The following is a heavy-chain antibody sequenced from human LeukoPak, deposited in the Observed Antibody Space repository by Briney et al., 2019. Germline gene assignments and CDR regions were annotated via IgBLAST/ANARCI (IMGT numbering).Heavy chain of an antibody. CDR1: GGSFSGYY. D-gene: IGHD6-13*01. CDR2: INHSGST. CDR3: ARDTAAAGTYPLIDY. V-gene: IGHV4-34*01. Sequence: SETLSLTCAVYGGSFSGYYWSWIRQPPGKGLERIGEINHSGSTNYNPSLKSRVTISVDTSKNQFSLKLSSVTAADTAVYYCARDTAAAGTYPLIDYWGQGTLVTVSS. J-gene: IGHJ4*02.